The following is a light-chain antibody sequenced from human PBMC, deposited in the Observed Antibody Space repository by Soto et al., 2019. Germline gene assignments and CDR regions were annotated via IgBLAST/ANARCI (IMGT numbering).Light chain of an antibody. V-gene: IGKV2-28*01. CDR1: QSLLHSNGYNY. CDR3: MQALQTQWT. Sequence: DIVMTQSPLSLPVTPGEPASISYRSSQSLLHSNGYNYLDWYLQKPGQSPQLLIYLGSNRASGVPDRFSGSGSGTDFTLKISRVEAEDVGVYYCMQALQTQWTFGQGTKVEIK. CDR2: LGS. J-gene: IGKJ1*01.